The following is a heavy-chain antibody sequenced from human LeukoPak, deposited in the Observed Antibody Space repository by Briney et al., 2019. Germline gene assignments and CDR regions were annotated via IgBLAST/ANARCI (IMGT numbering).Heavy chain of an antibody. J-gene: IGHJ4*02. V-gene: IGHV3-20*04. CDR3: ARNKHYYDSSNYV. Sequence: GGSLRLSCAASGFTFNDYGMSWVRQGPGKGLEWVSGINWNGGPTGYADSVRGRFTISRDNAKNSLYLQMNSLRAEDTALYYCARNKHYYDSSNYVWGQGTLVTVSS. D-gene: IGHD3-22*01. CDR2: INWNGGPT. CDR1: GFTFNDYG.